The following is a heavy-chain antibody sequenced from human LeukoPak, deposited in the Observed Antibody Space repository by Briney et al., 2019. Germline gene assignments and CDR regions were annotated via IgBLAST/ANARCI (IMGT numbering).Heavy chain of an antibody. CDR3: ARESDLSNYDRTDY. Sequence: SETLSLTCTVSGGSISSYYWSWIRQPAGKGLEWIGRIYTSGSTSYNPTLKSRVTISSDTSKNQFSLKLSSVTAADTAVYYCARESDLSNYDRTDYWGQGTLVTVSA. V-gene: IGHV4-4*07. CDR1: GGSISSYY. CDR2: IYTSGST. D-gene: IGHD3-22*01. J-gene: IGHJ4*02.